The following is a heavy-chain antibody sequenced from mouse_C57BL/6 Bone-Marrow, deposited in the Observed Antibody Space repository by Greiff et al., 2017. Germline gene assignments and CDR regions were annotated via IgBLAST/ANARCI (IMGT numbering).Heavy chain of an antibody. D-gene: IGHD3-2*02. CDR2: LHPNSGST. CDR3: ARRDSSGSGAWFAY. J-gene: IGHJ3*01. Sequence: QVQLQQPGAELVKPGASVKLSCKASGYTFTSYWMHWVKQRPGQGLEWIGMLHPNSGSTNYNEKFKSKATLTVDKSSSTAYMQLSSLTSEDSAVYYCARRDSSGSGAWFAYWGQGTLVTVSA. CDR1: GYTFTSYW. V-gene: IGHV1-64*01.